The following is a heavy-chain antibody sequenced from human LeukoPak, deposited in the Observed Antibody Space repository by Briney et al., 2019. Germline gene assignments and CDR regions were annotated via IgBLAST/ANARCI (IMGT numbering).Heavy chain of an antibody. CDR1: GFIFSNYG. Sequence: GGSLRLSCTTSGFIFSNYGMSWVRQAPGKGLEWVSGLSGSGGRTYYADSVKGRFTISRDNSKNTLYLQMNSLRAEDTAVYYCARSGVVVVAVPFDYWGQGTLVTVSS. V-gene: IGHV3-23*01. CDR3: ARSGVVVVAVPFDY. D-gene: IGHD2-15*01. CDR2: LSGSGGRT. J-gene: IGHJ4*02.